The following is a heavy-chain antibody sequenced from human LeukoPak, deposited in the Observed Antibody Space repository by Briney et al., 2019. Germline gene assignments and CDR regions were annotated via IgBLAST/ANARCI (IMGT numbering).Heavy chain of an antibody. CDR2: IKQDGSEK. J-gene: IGHJ4*02. D-gene: IGHD3-3*01. CDR1: GGSISSYY. CDR3: ARGGGYYDFWSGYYYFDY. V-gene: IGHV3-7*01. Sequence: ETLSLTCTVSGGSISSYYWSWVRQAPGKGLEWVANIKQDGSEKYYVDSVKGRFTISRDNAKNSLYLQMNSLRAEDTAVYYCARGGGYYDFWSGYYYFDYWGQGTLVTVSS.